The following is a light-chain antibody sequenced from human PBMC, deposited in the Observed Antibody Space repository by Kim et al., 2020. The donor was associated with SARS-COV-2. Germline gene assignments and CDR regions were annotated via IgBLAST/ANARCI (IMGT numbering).Light chain of an antibody. Sequence: GKTVTIPCTRSSGSIDDNYVQWYQQRPGGVPTTVIYEDDQRPSGVSDRFSGSIDNSSNSASLTISGLRTEDEADYYCQSYNRDNVIFGGGTQLTVL. CDR1: SGSIDDNY. CDR2: EDD. CDR3: QSYNRDNVI. J-gene: IGLJ2*01. V-gene: IGLV6-57*03.